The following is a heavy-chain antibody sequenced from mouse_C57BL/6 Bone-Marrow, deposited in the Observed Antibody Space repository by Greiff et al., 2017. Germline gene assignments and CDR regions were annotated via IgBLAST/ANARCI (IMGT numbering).Heavy chain of an antibody. CDR1: GYTFTSYW. CDR2: IYPGSGST. CDR3: ARDYGSSPLYYFDY. J-gene: IGHJ2*01. V-gene: IGHV1-55*01. Sequence: QVQLQQPGAELVKPGASVKMSCKASGYTFTSYWITWVKQRPGPGLEWIGDIYPGSGSTNYNEKFKSKATLTVDTSSSTAYMQLSSLTSEDSAVYYCARDYGSSPLYYFDYWGQGTTLTVSS. D-gene: IGHD1-1*01.